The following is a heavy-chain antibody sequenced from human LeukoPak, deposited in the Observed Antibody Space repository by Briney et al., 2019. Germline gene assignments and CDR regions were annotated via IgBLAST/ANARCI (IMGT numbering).Heavy chain of an antibody. CDR3: AREIRSGYYYYMDV. J-gene: IGHJ6*03. CDR2: INPNSGGT. V-gene: IGHV1-2*06. CDR1: GYTFTGYY. Sequence: ASVKVSCKASGYTFTGYYMHWARQAPGQGLEWMGRINPNSGGTNYAQKFQGRVTITRDTSISTAYMELSRLRSDDTAVYYCAREIRSGYYYYMDVWGKGTTVTVSS.